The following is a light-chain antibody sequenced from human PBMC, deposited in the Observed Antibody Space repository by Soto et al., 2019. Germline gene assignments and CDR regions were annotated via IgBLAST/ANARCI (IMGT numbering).Light chain of an antibody. J-gene: IGKJ2*01. CDR1: QSVRTN. CDR2: GAS. Sequence: EIVMTQSPATLSVSPGERATLSCRASQSVRTNLAWYQQQPGQTPRLLIYGASTRATGIPARFSGSGSGTEFTLTISSLQPEDFAVYYCQQYNNWPPYTFGQGTKLEIK. CDR3: QQYNNWPPYT. V-gene: IGKV3-15*01.